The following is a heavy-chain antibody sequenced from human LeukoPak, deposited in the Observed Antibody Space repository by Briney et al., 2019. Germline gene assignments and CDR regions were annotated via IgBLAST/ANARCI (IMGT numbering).Heavy chain of an antibody. Sequence: GGSLRLSCAASGFTFSSYAMHWVRRAPGKGLEYVSAISSNGGSTYYANSVKGRFTISRDNSKNTLYLQMNSLRAEDTAVYYCAKDPHGRDYSDSSGYLDYWGQGTLVTVSS. J-gene: IGHJ4*02. V-gene: IGHV3-64*01. D-gene: IGHD3-22*01. CDR3: AKDPHGRDYSDSSGYLDY. CDR1: GFTFSSYA. CDR2: ISSNGGST.